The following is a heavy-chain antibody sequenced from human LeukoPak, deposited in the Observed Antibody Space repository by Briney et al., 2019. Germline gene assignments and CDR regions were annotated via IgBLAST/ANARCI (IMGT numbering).Heavy chain of an antibody. Sequence: PSETLSLTCTVSGGSISSYYWSWIRQPPGKGLEWIGYIYYSGSTNYNPSLKSRVTISVDTSKNQFSLKLSSVTAADTAVYYCARVGRSGSYYNFSYYYYMDVWGKGTTVT. V-gene: IGHV4-59*01. D-gene: IGHD3-10*01. CDR3: ARVGRSGSYYNFSYYYYMDV. CDR1: GGSISSYY. J-gene: IGHJ6*03. CDR2: IYYSGST.